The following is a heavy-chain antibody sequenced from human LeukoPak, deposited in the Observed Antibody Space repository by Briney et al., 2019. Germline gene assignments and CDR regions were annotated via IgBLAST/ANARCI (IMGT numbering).Heavy chain of an antibody. D-gene: IGHD2-2*02. CDR2: ISSSSSYI. J-gene: IGHJ4*02. V-gene: IGHV3-21*01. Sequence: PGGSLRLSCAASGFTFSSYSMNWVHQAPGKGLEWVSSISSSSSYIYYADSVKGRFTISRDNAKNSLYLQMNSLRAEDTAVYYCARARGCSSTSCYRAGFDYWGQGTLVTVSS. CDR1: GFTFSSYS. CDR3: ARARGCSSTSCYRAGFDY.